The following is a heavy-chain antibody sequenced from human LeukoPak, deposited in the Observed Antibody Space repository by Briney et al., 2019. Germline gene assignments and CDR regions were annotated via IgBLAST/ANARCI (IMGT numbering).Heavy chain of an antibody. CDR3: ATAYYYDSSGYYEDDY. CDR1: GHTFTSYA. D-gene: IGHD3-22*01. CDR2: INAGNGNT. J-gene: IGHJ4*02. V-gene: IGHV1-3*01. Sequence: ASVKVSCKASGHTFTSYAMHWVRQAPGQRLEWMGWINAGNGNTKYSQKFQGRVTIARDTSASTAYMELSSLRSEDTAVYYCATAYYYDSSGYYEDDYWGQGTLVTVSS.